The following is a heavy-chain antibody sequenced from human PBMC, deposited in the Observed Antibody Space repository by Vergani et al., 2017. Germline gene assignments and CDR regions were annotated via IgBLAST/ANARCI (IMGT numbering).Heavy chain of an antibody. CDR3: ASHXYYYDSSGYELFDY. CDR2: IYYSGST. V-gene: IGHV4-30-4*01. Sequence: QVQLQESGPGLVKPSQTLSLTCTVSGGSISSGDYYWSWIRQPPGKGLEWIGYIYYSGSTYYNPSLKSRVTISVDTSKNQFSLKLSSVTAADTAVYYCASHXYYYDSSGYELFDYWGQGTLVTVSS. D-gene: IGHD3-22*01. J-gene: IGHJ4*02. CDR1: GGSISSGDYY.